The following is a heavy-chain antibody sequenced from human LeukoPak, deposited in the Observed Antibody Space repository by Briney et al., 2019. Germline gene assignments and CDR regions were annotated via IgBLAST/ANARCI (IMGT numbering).Heavy chain of an antibody. J-gene: IGHJ5*02. CDR1: GYTFTSYA. Sequence: ASVKVSCKASGYTFTSYAMNWVRQAPGQGLEWMGWINTNTGNPTYAQGFIGRFVFSLDTSVSTAYLQISSLKAEDTAVYYCARGTTPMGIAAAGTDNWFDPWGQGTLVTVSS. CDR3: ARGTTPMGIAAAGTDNWFDP. D-gene: IGHD6-13*01. V-gene: IGHV7-4-1*02. CDR2: INTNTGNP.